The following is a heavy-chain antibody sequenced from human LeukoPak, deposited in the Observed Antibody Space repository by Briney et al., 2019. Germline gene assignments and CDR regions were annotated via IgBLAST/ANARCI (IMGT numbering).Heavy chain of an antibody. Sequence: PSETLSLTCAVSGYSISSGYYWGWIRQPPGEGLEWIGSIYHSGSTYYNPSLKSRVTISVDTSKNQFSLKLSSVTAADTAVYYCARYVWGSYPTFEDYWGQGTLVTVSS. CDR1: GYSISSGYY. D-gene: IGHD3-16*02. V-gene: IGHV4-38-2*01. CDR2: IYHSGST. J-gene: IGHJ4*02. CDR3: ARYVWGSYPTFEDY.